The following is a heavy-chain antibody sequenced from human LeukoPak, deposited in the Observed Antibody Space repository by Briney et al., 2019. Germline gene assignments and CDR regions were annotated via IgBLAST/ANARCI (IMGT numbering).Heavy chain of an antibody. J-gene: IGHJ4*02. V-gene: IGHV4-4*07. CDR2: IYTSGST. Sequence: SQTLSLTCTLSGGSLSSYYWSWIRKPAGKGLEWIGRIYTSGSTNYNPSLKSRVTMSVDTSKNQFSLKLSSVTAADTAVYYCAGYSGSYSLDYWGQGTLVTVSS. CDR3: AGYSGSYSLDY. CDR1: GGSLSSYY. D-gene: IGHD1-26*01.